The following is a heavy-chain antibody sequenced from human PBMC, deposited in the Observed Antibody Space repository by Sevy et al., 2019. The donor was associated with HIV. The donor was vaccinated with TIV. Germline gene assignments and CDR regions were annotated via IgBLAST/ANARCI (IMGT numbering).Heavy chain of an antibody. D-gene: IGHD1-26*01. V-gene: IGHV3-74*01. CDR3: ARASIVGATNGYFDY. Sequence: GGSLRLSCAASGFTFSSYWMHWVRQAPGKGLVWVSRMNSAGSSTSYADSVKGRFTISRDNAKKTLYLQRNRLRAEDTAVYYCARASIVGATNGYFDYWGQGTLVTVSS. CDR2: MNSAGSST. CDR1: GFTFSSYW. J-gene: IGHJ4*02.